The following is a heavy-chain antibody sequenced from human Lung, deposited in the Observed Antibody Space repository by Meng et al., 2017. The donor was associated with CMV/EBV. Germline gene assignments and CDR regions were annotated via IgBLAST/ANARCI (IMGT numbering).Heavy chain of an antibody. CDR3: ARGLEGGGNSPY. D-gene: IGHD4-23*01. V-gene: IGHV1-69*05. J-gene: IGHJ4*02. Sequence: SVXVSXXASGGTFSSYAISWVRQAPGQGLEWMGGIIPIFGTANYAQKFQGRVTITTDEYTSTAYMELSSLRSEDTAVYYCARGLEGGGNSPYWGQGTLVTVSS. CDR1: GGTFSSYA. CDR2: IIPIFGTA.